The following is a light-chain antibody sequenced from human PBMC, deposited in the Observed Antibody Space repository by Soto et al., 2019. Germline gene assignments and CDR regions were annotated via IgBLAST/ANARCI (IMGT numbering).Light chain of an antibody. V-gene: IGLV2-14*01. CDR1: SSDIGGYNY. Sequence: QSALTQPASVSGSPGQSITISCTGTSSDIGGYNYVSWYQQQPGKAPKLVVYDVSNRPSGVSDRFSGSKSANTASLTISGLQTEDEADYFCSSYTSSNTLYVFGAGTRSPS. J-gene: IGLJ1*01. CDR2: DVS. CDR3: SSYTSSNTLYV.